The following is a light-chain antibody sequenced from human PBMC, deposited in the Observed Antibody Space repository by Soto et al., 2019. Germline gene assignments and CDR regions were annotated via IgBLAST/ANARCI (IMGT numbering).Light chain of an antibody. V-gene: IGKV3-20*01. CDR1: QSVGSSY. J-gene: IGKJ1*01. CDR3: QQYGSSPTWT. Sequence: EIVLTQSPGTLSLSPGERATLSCRASQSVGSSYLAWYQQKPGQAPRLLIYGASSRATGIPDRFSGSGSGIDFTLTISRLEPEDFAVYYCQQYGSSPTWTFGQGTKVEI. CDR2: GAS.